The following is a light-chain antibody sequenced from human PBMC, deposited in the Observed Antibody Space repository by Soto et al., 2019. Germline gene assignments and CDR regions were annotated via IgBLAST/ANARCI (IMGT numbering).Light chain of an antibody. J-gene: IGKJ4*01. CDR3: MQRIEFPHT. V-gene: IGKV2-40*01. Sequence: VLMTQAPLSLPVTPGEAASISCRSNQSLSDTDDGNTYLDWYLQKPGQSPQLLIYTVSSRASGVPDRFSGSGSGTDFTLKISRVEAADVGVYYCMQRIEFPHTFGGGTKVEIK. CDR1: QSLSDTDDGNTY. CDR2: TVS.